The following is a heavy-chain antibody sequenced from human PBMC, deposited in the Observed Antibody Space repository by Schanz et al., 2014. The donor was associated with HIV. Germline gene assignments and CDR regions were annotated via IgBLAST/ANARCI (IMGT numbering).Heavy chain of an antibody. Sequence: QVRLVQSGSEVKKPGASVTVSCKASEKTFSDIDINWVRQGPGQGLEWMAWINPRTDNTGYAQKFQGRVSVTRDTSTRTVYMQLTDLTSADTAVYFCAGAGLWYKAGSFYGSAFDVWGQGTLVTVSS. CDR3: AGAGLWYKAGSFYGSAFDV. D-gene: IGHD1-20*01. CDR1: EKTFSDID. J-gene: IGHJ3*01. CDR2: INPRTDNT. V-gene: IGHV1-8*01.